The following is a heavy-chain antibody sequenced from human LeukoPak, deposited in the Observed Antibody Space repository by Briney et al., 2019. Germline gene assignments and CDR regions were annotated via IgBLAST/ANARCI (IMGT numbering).Heavy chain of an antibody. D-gene: IGHD6-19*01. CDR1: GFTFSNYW. Sequence: PGGSLRLSCAASGFTFSNYWMSWVRQAPGKGLEWVANINQDGSEKYYVDSVKGRFTISRDNAKNSLYLQMNSLRAEDTAVYYCRIAVAGRYYGMDVWGQGTTVTVSS. V-gene: IGHV3-7*01. CDR2: INQDGSEK. J-gene: IGHJ6*02. CDR3: RIAVAGRYYGMDV.